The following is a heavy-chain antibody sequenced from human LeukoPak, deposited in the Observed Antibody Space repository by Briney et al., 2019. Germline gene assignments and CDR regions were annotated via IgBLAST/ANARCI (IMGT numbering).Heavy chain of an antibody. CDR3: ARGRAPEN. V-gene: IGHV4-39*07. CDR1: GGSISSSNFY. CDR2: IYYSGST. Sequence: SETLSLTCTVSGGSISSSNFYWGWIRQPPGKGLEWIGSIYYSGSTYYNPSLKSRVSISVDTSKNQFSLKLSSVTAADTAVYYCARGRAPENWGQGTLVTVSS. J-gene: IGHJ4*02.